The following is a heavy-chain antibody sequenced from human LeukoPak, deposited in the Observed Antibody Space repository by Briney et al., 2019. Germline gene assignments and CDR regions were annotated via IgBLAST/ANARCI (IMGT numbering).Heavy chain of an antibody. CDR3: ARGVSSYGYFDY. CDR2: INPNSGGT. Sequence: ASVKVSCKASGYTFTGYYMHWVRQAPGQGLEWMGWINPNSGGTNYAQKFQGRVTMTRDASISTAYMELSRLRSDDTAVYYCARGVSSYGYFDYWGQGTLVTVSS. J-gene: IGHJ4*02. CDR1: GYTFTGYY. D-gene: IGHD5-18*01. V-gene: IGHV1-2*02.